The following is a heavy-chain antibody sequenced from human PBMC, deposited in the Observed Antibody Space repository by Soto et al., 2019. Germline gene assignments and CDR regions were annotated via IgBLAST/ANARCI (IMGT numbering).Heavy chain of an antibody. CDR1: GFTFSSDA. D-gene: IGHD1-26*01. CDR2: ISGSRGST. J-gene: IGHJ4*02. CDR3: ARASLFYIVGTTYFDY. V-gene: IGHV3-23*01. Sequence: GGSLRLSCAASGFTFSSDAMSWVRQAPGKGLEWVSAISGSRGSTYYADSVKGRFTISRDNSKITLYLQMNSQRAEDTAVYSCARASLFYIVGTTYFDYWGQGTLVAVSS.